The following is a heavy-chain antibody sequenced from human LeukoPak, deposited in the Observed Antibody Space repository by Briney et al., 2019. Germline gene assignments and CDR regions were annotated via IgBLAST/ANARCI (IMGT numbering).Heavy chain of an antibody. D-gene: IGHD3-3*01. CDR3: AKAELGVDTFFDY. J-gene: IGHJ4*02. V-gene: IGHV3-33*06. Sequence: GGSLRLSCAASGFIFSSYGMHWVRQAPGKGLEWVAVILSDGSKDFYADSVKGRFTISRDNSKNTLYLQMNSLRAEDTAFYYCAKAELGVDTFFDYWGQGTLVTVSS. CDR2: ILSDGSKD. CDR1: GFIFSSYG.